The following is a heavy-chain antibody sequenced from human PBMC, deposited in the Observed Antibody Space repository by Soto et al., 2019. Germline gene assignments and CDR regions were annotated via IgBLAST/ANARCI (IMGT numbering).Heavy chain of an antibody. CDR2: IYYRGNT. Sequence: QVQLQESGPGLVKPSHTLSLTCTVSGDSISSGGYCWSWIRQLPGKGLEWIGFIYYRGNTHYNPSLKSRVTISIDTSKNQCSLNLNSVTAADTAVYFCARGLKWELLAFVSWGQGTLVTVSS. J-gene: IGHJ5*01. CDR3: ARGLKWELLAFVS. D-gene: IGHD1-26*01. CDR1: GDSISSGGYC. V-gene: IGHV4-31*03.